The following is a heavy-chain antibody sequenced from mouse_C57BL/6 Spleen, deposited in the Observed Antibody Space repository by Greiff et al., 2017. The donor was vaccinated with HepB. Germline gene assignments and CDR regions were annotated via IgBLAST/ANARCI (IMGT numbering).Heavy chain of an antibody. D-gene: IGHD2-2*01. J-gene: IGHJ1*03. CDR1: GYTFTSYW. Sequence: VKLQQPGAELVRPGSSVKLSCKASGYTFTSYWMHWVKQRPIQGLEWIGNIDPSDSETHYNQKFKDKATLTVDKSSSTAYMQLSSLTSEDSAVYYCARLYGYDRWYFDVWGTGTTVTVSS. CDR3: ARLYGYDRWYFDV. V-gene: IGHV1-52*01. CDR2: IDPSDSET.